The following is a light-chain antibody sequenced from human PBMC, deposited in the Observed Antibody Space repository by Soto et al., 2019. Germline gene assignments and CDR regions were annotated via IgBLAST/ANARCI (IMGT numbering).Light chain of an antibody. CDR1: QSVSSSY. Sequence: EIVFTQSPGTLSLSTGERATLSCRASQSVSSSYLAWYQQKPGQAPRLLIYGASSRTTGIPDRFSGSGSGTDFTLTISRLEPEDFAVYYCQQYGSSPWTFGQGIEVDIK. CDR2: GAS. J-gene: IGKJ1*01. CDR3: QQYGSSPWT. V-gene: IGKV3-20*01.